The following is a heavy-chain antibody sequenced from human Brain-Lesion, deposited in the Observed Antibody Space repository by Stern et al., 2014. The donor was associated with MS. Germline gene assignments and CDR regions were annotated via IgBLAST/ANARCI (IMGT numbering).Heavy chain of an antibody. D-gene: IGHD2-15*01. CDR3: AGEEDIRYCSGGSCTGNWFDP. Sequence: VQLVESGPGLVKPSETLSLTCTVAGGSVSSTSYAWAWIRQPPGKGLEWIGTIYYSGHTYYSPSLKSRLTISLATSKNQFSLQLRSVTAADTAVYYCAGEEDIRYCSGGSCTGNWFDPWGQGTLVTVSS. CDR1: GGSVSSTSYA. V-gene: IGHV4-39*01. J-gene: IGHJ5*02. CDR2: IYYSGHT.